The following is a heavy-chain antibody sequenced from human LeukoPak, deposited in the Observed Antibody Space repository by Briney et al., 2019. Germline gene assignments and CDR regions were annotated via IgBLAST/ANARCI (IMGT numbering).Heavy chain of an antibody. D-gene: IGHD5-12*01. J-gene: IGHJ3*02. CDR2: IYNSGRT. CDR1: GGSITSSTYY. Sequence: PSETLSLTCSVSGGSITSSTYYWGWIRQPPGKGLEWIGSIYNSGRTYYSPPLNSRVTISVDTSKNQFSLKLRSVTAADTAVYYCARQVATKGEWAFDIWGQGTMVSASS. V-gene: IGHV4-39*01. CDR3: ARQVATKGEWAFDI.